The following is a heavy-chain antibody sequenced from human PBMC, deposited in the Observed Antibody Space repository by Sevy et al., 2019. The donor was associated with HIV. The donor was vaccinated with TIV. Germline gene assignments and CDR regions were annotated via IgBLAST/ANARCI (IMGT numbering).Heavy chain of an antibody. D-gene: IGHD5-12*01. J-gene: IGHJ4*02. V-gene: IGHV3-49*03. CDR1: GFTFDDYA. Sequence: GGSLRLSCTTSGFTFDDYAMSWFRQAPGKGLEWVAFITRNSYEAYGGTTDYGASVTGRFIISRNDSKSIAYLQMNSLKIEDTAVYYCTRGLATADTPEYYFDYWGQGTLVTVSS. CDR2: ITRNSYEAYGGTT. CDR3: TRGLATADTPEYYFDY.